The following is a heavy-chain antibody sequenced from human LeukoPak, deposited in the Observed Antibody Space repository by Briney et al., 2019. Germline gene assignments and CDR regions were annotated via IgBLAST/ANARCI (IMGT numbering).Heavy chain of an antibody. CDR3: ASAVVTPGFDS. CDR2: IYHSGST. Sequence: PSETLSLSCTVSGYSISSGYYWGWIRQPPGKGLGWIGSIYHSGSTYYNPSLKSRVTISVDTSKNQFSLQLSSVTAADTAVYYCASAVVTPGFDSWGQGTLVTVSS. CDR1: GYSISSGYY. V-gene: IGHV4-38-2*02. D-gene: IGHD4-23*01. J-gene: IGHJ4*02.